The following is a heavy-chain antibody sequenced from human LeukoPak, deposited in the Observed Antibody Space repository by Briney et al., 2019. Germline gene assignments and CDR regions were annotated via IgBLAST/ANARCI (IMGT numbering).Heavy chain of an antibody. CDR1: GFTFSSYT. CDR3: AKDGGLWVSAHWGDS. J-gene: IGHJ4*02. CDR2: ITTGDGNT. D-gene: IGHD7-27*01. Sequence: GGSLRLSCTASGFTFSSYTMTWVRQAPGKGLKWVSTITTGDGNTYYADSVKGRFTVSRDDSKNTLYLQMNSLRAEDTAVYYCAKDGGLWVSAHWGDSWGRGTLATVSS. V-gene: IGHV3-23*01.